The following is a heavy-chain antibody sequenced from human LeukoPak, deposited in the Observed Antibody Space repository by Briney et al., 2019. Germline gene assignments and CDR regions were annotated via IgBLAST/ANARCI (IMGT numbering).Heavy chain of an antibody. CDR3: ARDSAPRGEYYFDY. CDR2: IYHSGST. D-gene: IGHD3-10*01. V-gene: IGHV4-59*01. CDR1: GGSISTYY. J-gene: IGHJ4*02. Sequence: DPSETLPLTCTVSGGSISTYYWNWIRQPPGKGLEWIGYIYHSGSTNYNPSLQSRVTISVDTSKNQFSLNLNSVTAADTAVYHCARDSAPRGEYYFDYWGQGTLVTVSS.